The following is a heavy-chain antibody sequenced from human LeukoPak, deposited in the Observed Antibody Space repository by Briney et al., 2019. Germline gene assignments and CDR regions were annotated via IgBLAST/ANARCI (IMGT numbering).Heavy chain of an antibody. CDR2: ISYDGSNK. D-gene: IGHD3-16*02. CDR3: ARDGDEPYDYVWGSYPNEPYYYGMDV. J-gene: IGHJ6*02. Sequence: PGGSLRLSCAASGFTFSSYGMHWVRQAPGKGLEWVAVISYDGSNKYYADSVKGRFTISRDNSKNTLYLQMNSLRAEDTAVYYCARDGDEPYDYVWGSYPNEPYYYGMDVWGQGTTVTVSS. V-gene: IGHV3-30*03. CDR1: GFTFSSYG.